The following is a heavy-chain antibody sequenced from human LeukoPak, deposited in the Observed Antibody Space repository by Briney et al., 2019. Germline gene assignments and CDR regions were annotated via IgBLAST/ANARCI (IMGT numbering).Heavy chain of an antibody. V-gene: IGHV3-30*04. CDR2: ISYDGANK. CDR1: GFSFDAYA. CDR3: AKEGSQYASSWFDH. D-gene: IGHD2-2*01. J-gene: IGHJ5*02. Sequence: PGGSLRLSCAASGFSFDAYAMHWVRQAPGKGLEWVALISYDGANKYYADSVKGRFTISKDNSKNTLYLEMHSLGAEDTAVYYCAKEGSQYASSWFDHWGQGTLVTVSS.